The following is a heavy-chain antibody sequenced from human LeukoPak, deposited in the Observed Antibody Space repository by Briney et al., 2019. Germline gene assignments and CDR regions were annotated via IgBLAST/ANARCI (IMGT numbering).Heavy chain of an antibody. Sequence: GASVKVSCKVSGYTLTELSMHWVRQAPGKGPEWMGGLDPEDGETIYAQKFQGRVTLTEDTSTDTAYMELSSLRSEDTAVYYCARDVERSFDYWGQGTLVTVSS. V-gene: IGHV1-24*01. CDR2: LDPEDGET. CDR3: ARDVERSFDY. CDR1: GYTLTELS. D-gene: IGHD1-1*01. J-gene: IGHJ4*02.